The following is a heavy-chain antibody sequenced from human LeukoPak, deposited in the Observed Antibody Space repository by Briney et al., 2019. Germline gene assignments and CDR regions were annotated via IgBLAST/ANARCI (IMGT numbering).Heavy chain of an antibody. V-gene: IGHV4-59*11. CDR3: ASDAYYGSASYTSYYYYYYMDV. J-gene: IGHJ6*03. CDR1: GGSISSHY. D-gene: IGHD3-10*01. CDR2: IYYSGST. Sequence: SETLSLTCTVSGGSISSHYWSWIRQPPGKGLEWIGYIYYSGSTNYNPSLKSRVTISVDTSKNQFSLKLSSVTAADTAVYYCASDAYYGSASYTSYYYYYYMDVWGKGTTVTVSS.